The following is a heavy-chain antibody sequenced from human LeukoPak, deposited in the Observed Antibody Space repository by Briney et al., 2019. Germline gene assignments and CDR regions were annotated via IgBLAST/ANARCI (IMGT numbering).Heavy chain of an antibody. CDR1: GGSISSYY. CDR2: VYYSGST. Sequence: PSGSLSLTCTVSGGSISSYYWSWIRQPPGKGLEWIGYVYYSGSTNYNPSLKSRVTISVDTSKNQFSLKLSSVTAADTAVYYCARVGDFWSGYSLYYFDYWGQGTLVTVSS. CDR3: ARVGDFWSGYSLYYFDY. V-gene: IGHV4-59*01. D-gene: IGHD3-3*01. J-gene: IGHJ4*02.